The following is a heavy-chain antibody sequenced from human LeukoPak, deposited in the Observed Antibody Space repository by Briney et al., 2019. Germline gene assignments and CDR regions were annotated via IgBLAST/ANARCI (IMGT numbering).Heavy chain of an antibody. V-gene: IGHV1-2*02. D-gene: IGHD3-22*01. Sequence: ASMKVSCKASGYTFTDYYMHWVRQAPGQGLKWMGWINPNSGGTNYAQKFQGRVTMTRDTSISTAYMELSRLRSDDTAVYYCARGRDSSGYYSPTDAFDIWGQGTMVTVSS. J-gene: IGHJ3*02. CDR3: ARGRDSSGYYSPTDAFDI. CDR2: INPNSGGT. CDR1: GYTFTDYY.